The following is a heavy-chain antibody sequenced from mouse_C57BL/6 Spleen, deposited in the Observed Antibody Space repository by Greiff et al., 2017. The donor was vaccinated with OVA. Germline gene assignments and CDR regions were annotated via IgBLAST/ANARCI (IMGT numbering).Heavy chain of an antibody. CDR2: ISNGGGST. J-gene: IGHJ4*01. Sequence: DVQLQESGGGLVQPGGSLKLSCAASGFTFSDYYMYWVRQTPEKRLEWVAYISNGGGSTYYPDTVKGRFTISRDNAKNTLYLQMSRLKSEDTAMYYCARHGTLWSYDGDYYAMDYWGQGTSVTVSS. V-gene: IGHV5-12*01. CDR3: ARHGTLWSYDGDYYAMDY. D-gene: IGHD1-1*02. CDR1: GFTFSDYY.